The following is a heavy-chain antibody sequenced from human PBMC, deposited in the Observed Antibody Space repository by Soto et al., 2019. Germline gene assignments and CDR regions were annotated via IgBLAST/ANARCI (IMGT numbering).Heavy chain of an antibody. D-gene: IGHD3-10*01. CDR1: GFTFSSYA. CDR2: ISYGGSNK. V-gene: IGHV3-30-3*01. Sequence: PGGSLRLSCAASGFTFSSYAMHWVRQAPGKGLEWVAVISYGGSNKYYADSVKGRFTISRDNSKNTLYLQMNSLRAEDTAVYYCATQASGGVIFGWYFDLWGRGTLVTVSS. CDR3: ATQASGGVIFGWYFDL. J-gene: IGHJ2*01.